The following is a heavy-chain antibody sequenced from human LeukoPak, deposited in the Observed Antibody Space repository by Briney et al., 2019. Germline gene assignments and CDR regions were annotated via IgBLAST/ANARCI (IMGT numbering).Heavy chain of an antibody. CDR3: VKLVGVGELFWGHFLEDF. Sequence: PGGSLRLSCAGSGFSFSHYAINWVRQAPGKGLEWVSAISGSGDSTYYADSVKGRFTISRDNSKNTLYLQMNSLRAEDTAVYYCVKLVGVGELFWGHFLEDFWGQGTLVTVSS. CDR1: GFSFSHYA. CDR2: ISGSGDST. V-gene: IGHV3-23*01. D-gene: IGHD3-10*01. J-gene: IGHJ4*02.